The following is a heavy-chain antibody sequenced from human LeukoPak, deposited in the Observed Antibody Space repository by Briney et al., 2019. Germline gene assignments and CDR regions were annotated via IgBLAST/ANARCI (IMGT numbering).Heavy chain of an antibody. V-gene: IGHV3-74*01. CDR2: ISGDGTAR. CDR3: VRGRGSYGWFDP. J-gene: IGHJ5*02. CDR1: GFTSSSYW. Sequence: GGSLRLSCAASGFTSSSYWMHWVRQVPGKGLVWVSRISGDGTARNYADSVKGRFTISRDDATNTVDLQMNSLRGEDTAVYYCVRGRGSYGWFDPWGQGTLVTVSS. D-gene: IGHD3-10*01.